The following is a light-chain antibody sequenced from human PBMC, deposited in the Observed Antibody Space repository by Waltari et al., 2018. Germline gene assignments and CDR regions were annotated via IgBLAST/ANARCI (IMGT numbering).Light chain of an antibody. Sequence: IQFTHSPSFLSAYVADRLTLTCRASQGSNSYLAWYQQKPGKAPKLLIYGTSTLQRGVPSRFSGSGSGTEFTLTISSLQPEDFATYYCQQLKSFLFTFGPGTRLDIK. CDR1: QGSNSY. CDR3: QQLKSFLFT. CDR2: GTS. J-gene: IGKJ5*01. V-gene: IGKV1-9*01.